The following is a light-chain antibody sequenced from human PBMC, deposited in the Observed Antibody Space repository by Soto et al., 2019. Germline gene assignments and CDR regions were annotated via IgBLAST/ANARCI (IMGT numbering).Light chain of an antibody. J-gene: IGKJ1*01. Sequence: EIVMTQSPATLSLSPGERATLSCRASQSVSSKLAWYQQKPGQAPRLLIYGASTRATGIPARLSGSGSGTEFTLTISSLQSEDFAIYYCQQYNNWPPWTFGQGTKVEIK. V-gene: IGKV3-15*01. CDR1: QSVSSK. CDR3: QQYNNWPPWT. CDR2: GAS.